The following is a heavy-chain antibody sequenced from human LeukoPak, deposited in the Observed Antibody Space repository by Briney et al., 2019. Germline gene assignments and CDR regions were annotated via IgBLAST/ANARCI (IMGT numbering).Heavy chain of an antibody. CDR1: GFTFSSYG. J-gene: IGHJ4*02. CDR3: AKDYDYVWGSSSDY. CDR2: ISGSGGST. D-gene: IGHD3-16*01. V-gene: IGHV3-23*01. Sequence: GGSLRLSCAASGFTFSSYGMHWVRQAPGKGLEWVSAISGSGGSTYYADSVKGRFTISRDNSKNTLYLQMNSLRAEDTAVYYCAKDYDYVWGSSSDYWGQGTLVTVSS.